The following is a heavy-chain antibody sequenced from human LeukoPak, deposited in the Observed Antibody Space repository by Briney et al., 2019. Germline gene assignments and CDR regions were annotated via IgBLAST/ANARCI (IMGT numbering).Heavy chain of an antibody. J-gene: IGHJ4*02. CDR3: ARDADGYED. CDR1: GFTFNIYG. V-gene: IGHV3-23*01. Sequence: GGSLRLSCAASGFTFNIYGMSWVRQAPGKGLEWVSATSANGATTYYADSVKGRFAISRDNSKNSLYLQMNSLRAEDTAMYYCARDADGYEDWGQGTLVTVSS. CDR2: TSANGATT. D-gene: IGHD5-18*01.